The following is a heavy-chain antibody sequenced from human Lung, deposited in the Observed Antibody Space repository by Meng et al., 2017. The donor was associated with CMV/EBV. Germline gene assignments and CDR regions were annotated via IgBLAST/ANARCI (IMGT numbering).Heavy chain of an antibody. J-gene: IGHJ4*02. D-gene: IGHD1-26*01. CDR1: GYTFTAYG. CDR3: ARDEGATPFDY. Sequence: SCRASGYTFTAYGISWVRQAPGQGLEWMGWIKPYSGSTNYAQNLQGTVTMTTDTSTSTAYMELRSLRSDDTAVYYCARDEGATPFDYWGQGTLVTVSS. CDR2: IKPYSGST. V-gene: IGHV1-18*01.